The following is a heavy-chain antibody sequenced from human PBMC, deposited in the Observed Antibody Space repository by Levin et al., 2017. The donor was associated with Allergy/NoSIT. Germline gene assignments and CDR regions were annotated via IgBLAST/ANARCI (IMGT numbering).Heavy chain of an antibody. CDR1: GDSIGSSNYC. D-gene: IGHD1-26*01. J-gene: IGHJ3*01. CDR3: ARGKGYSGSRVAFDF. V-gene: IGHV4-39*07. CDR2: IYNGGNT. Sequence: PSETLSLTCTVSGDSIGSSNYCWCWLRQPPGKGLEWIGTIYNGGNTYSNPSLQSRVTISVDTSKNQFSLKLRSAIAADTAAYYCARGKGYSGSRVAFDFWGQGAMVTVSS.